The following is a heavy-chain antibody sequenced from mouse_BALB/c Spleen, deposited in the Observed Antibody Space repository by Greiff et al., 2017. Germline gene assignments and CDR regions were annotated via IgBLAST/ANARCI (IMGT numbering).Heavy chain of an antibody. V-gene: IGHV1-7*01. CDR1: GYTFTSYW. D-gene: IGHD6-1*01. CDR2: INPSTGYT. Sequence: VKLQESGAELAKPGASVKMSCKASGYTFTSYWMHWVKQRPGQGLEWIGYINPSTGYTEYNQKFKDKATLTADKSSSTAYMQLSSLTSEDSAVYYCARDCRDAMDYWGQGTSVTVSS. J-gene: IGHJ4*01. CDR3: ARDCRDAMDY.